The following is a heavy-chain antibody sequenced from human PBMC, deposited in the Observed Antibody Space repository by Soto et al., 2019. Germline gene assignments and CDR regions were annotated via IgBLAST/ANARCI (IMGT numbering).Heavy chain of an antibody. CDR2: INPNSGGT. CDR1: GYTFTGYY. CDR3: ARYYYDSTYYYGMDV. Sequence: ASVKVSCKASGYTFTGYYMHWVRQAPGQGLEWMGWINPNSGGTNYAQKFQGRVTMTRYTSISTAYMELSRLRSDDTAVYYCARYYYDSTYYYGMDVWGQGTTVTVSS. J-gene: IGHJ6*02. V-gene: IGHV1-2*02. D-gene: IGHD3-22*01.